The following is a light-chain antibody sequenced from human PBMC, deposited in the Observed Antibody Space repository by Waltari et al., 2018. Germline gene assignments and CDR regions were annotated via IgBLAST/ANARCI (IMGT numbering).Light chain of an antibody. CDR2: EAS. J-gene: IGKJ4*01. CDR3: QQYSTNSLT. CDR1: RSIRSY. Sequence: DIQLTQSPSTLSASVGDRVTITCRASRSIRSYMAWYQQKPGKAPKLLIHEASTLETGVPSTFSGSESGTEFTLTISSLQPDDVATYYCQQYSTNSLTFGGGTKVEI. V-gene: IGKV1-5*03.